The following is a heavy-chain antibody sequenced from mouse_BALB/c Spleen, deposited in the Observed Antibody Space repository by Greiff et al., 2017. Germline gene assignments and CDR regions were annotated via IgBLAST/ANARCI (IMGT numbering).Heavy chain of an antibody. Sequence: EVKLVESGGGLVKPGGSLKLSCAASGFTFSSYAMSWVRQTPEKRLEWVATISSGGSYTYYPDSVKGRFTISRDNAKNTLYLQMSSLRSEDTAMYYCARRAIYDGYPAWFAYWGQGTLVTVSA. J-gene: IGHJ3*01. V-gene: IGHV5-9-3*01. CDR1: GFTFSSYA. D-gene: IGHD2-3*01. CDR2: ISSGGSYT. CDR3: ARRAIYDGYPAWFAY.